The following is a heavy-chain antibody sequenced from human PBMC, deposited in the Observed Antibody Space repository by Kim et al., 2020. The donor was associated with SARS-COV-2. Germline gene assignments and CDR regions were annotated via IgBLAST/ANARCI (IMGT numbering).Heavy chain of an antibody. Sequence: SVKGRFTISRDNSKNTLYLQMNSMRAEDTAVYYCAKDKERGVYYYYGMDVWGQGTTVTVSS. J-gene: IGHJ6*02. D-gene: IGHD1-1*01. V-gene: IGHV3-30*02. CDR3: AKDKERGVYYYYGMDV.